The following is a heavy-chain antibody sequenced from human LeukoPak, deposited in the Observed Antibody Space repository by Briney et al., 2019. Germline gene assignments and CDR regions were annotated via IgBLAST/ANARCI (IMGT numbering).Heavy chain of an antibody. CDR1: GYTFTSYY. J-gene: IGHJ4*02. CDR3: AREWATVAADPYFDY. CDR2: INPSGGST. D-gene: IGHD2-15*01. Sequence: ASVKVSCKASGYTFTSYYMHWVRQAPGQGLEWMGIINPSGGSTSYAQKFQGRVTMTRDMSTSTVYMELSSLRSEDTAVYYCAREWATVAADPYFDYWGQGTLVTVYS. V-gene: IGHV1-46*01.